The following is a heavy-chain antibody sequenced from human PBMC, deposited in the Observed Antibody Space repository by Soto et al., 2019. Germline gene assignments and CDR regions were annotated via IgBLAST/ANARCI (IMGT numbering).Heavy chain of an antibody. D-gene: IGHD3-16*01. Sequence: SETLSLTCAVYGGSFSGYYWSWIRQPPGKGLEWIGEINHSGSTNYNPSLKSRVTISVDTSKNQFSLELRSVTAADTAVYYCARGFGIFLGSDFYYSGMDVWGQGTTVTVSS. V-gene: IGHV4-34*01. J-gene: IGHJ6*02. CDR3: ARGFGIFLGSDFYYSGMDV. CDR1: GGSFSGYY. CDR2: INHSGST.